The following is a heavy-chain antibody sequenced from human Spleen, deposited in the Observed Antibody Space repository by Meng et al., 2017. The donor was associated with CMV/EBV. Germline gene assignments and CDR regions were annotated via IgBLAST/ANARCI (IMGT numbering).Heavy chain of an antibody. CDR1: GGSISINYYY. D-gene: IGHD6-19*01. J-gene: IGHJ4*02. CDR2: IYYSGST. V-gene: IGHV4-39*01. CDR3: ARHKAGTGHFDY. Sequence: GSGGSISINYYYWGWTRQPPGKGLEWIGSIYYSGSTYYNPSLKSRVTISVDTSKNQFSLKLSSVTAADTALYYCARHKAGTGHFDYWGQGTLVTVSS.